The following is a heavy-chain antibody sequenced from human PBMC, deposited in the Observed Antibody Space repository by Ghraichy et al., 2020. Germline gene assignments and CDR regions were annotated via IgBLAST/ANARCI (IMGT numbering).Heavy chain of an antibody. CDR1: GITFSNAW. J-gene: IGHJ4*02. V-gene: IGHV3-15*01. D-gene: IGHD6-25*01. CDR3: TTAAAGY. CDR2: IKSKTDGGTT. Sequence: LSLTCAASGITFSNAWMSWVRQAPGKGLEWVGRIKSKTDGGTTDYAAPVKGRFTISRDDSKNTLFLQMNSLTTEDAAVYYCTTAAAGYWGQGTLVTVSS.